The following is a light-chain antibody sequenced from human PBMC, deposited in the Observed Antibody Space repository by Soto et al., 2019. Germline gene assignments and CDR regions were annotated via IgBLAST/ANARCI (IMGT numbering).Light chain of an antibody. CDR3: SSYTSSSTHAV. J-gene: IGLJ2*01. CDR2: EVS. V-gene: IGLV2-14*01. Sequence: QSALTQPASVSGSPGQSITISCTGTSSDGGGYNYVSWYQQHPGKAPKLMIYEVSNRPSGVSNRFSGSKSGNTASLTISGLQAEDEADYYCSSYTSSSTHAVFGGGTKLTVL. CDR1: SSDGGGYNY.